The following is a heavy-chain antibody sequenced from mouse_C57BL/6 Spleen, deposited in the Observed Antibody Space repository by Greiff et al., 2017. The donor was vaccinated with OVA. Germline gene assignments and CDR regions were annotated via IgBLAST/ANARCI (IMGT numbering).Heavy chain of an antibody. V-gene: IGHV1-42*01. Sequence: EVQLQQSGPELVKPGASVKISCKASGYSFTGYYMNWVKQSPEKSLEWIGEINPSTGGTTYNQKFKAKATLTVDKSSSTAYMQLKSLTSEDSAVYYCARSYDYDYYAMDYWGQGTSVTVSS. J-gene: IGHJ4*01. D-gene: IGHD2-4*01. CDR3: ARSYDYDYYAMDY. CDR2: INPSTGGT. CDR1: GYSFTGYY.